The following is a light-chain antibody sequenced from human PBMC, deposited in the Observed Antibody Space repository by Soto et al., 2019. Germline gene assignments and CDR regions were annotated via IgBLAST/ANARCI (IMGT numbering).Light chain of an antibody. Sequence: EIVLTQSPGTLSLSPGEKAALSCRASQTVSSTQLAWYQHKPGQAPRLVIYGSSNRATGIPDRFSGSGSGTDFTLTISRLEPEDFAVYYCQQYASSPRTFGQGTKVESK. CDR3: QQYASSPRT. V-gene: IGKV3-20*01. CDR1: QTVSSTQ. J-gene: IGKJ1*01. CDR2: GSS.